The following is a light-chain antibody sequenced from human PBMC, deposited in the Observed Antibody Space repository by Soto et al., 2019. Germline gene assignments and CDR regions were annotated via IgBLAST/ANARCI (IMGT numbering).Light chain of an antibody. V-gene: IGKV3-11*01. CDR3: QQRSNWPWT. Sequence: EIVLTQSPGTLSLPPGERATLSCRASQSVSSSYLAWYQQKPGQAPRLLIYAASNRATGIPARFSGSGSGTDFTLTISSLEPEDFAVYYCQQRSNWPWTFGQGTKVDIK. J-gene: IGKJ1*01. CDR1: QSVSSSY. CDR2: AAS.